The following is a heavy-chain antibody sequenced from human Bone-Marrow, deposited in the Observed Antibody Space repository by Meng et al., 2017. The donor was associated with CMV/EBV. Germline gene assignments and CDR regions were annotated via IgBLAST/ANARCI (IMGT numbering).Heavy chain of an antibody. CDR2: IRYDGSNK. CDR1: GFTFSSYG. Sequence: VCLWGSGGGVVQPGGSLRLACAASGFTFSSYGMHWVRQAPGKGLEWVAFIRYDGSNKYYADSVKGRFTISRDNSKNTLYLQMNSLRAEDTAVYYCAKGTRFYDYWGQGTLVTVSS. CDR3: AKGTRFYDY. D-gene: IGHD1-1*01. J-gene: IGHJ4*02. V-gene: IGHV3-30*02.